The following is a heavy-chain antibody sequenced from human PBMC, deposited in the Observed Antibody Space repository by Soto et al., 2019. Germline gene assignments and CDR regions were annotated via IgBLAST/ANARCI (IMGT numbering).Heavy chain of an antibody. D-gene: IGHD3-3*01. CDR2: INHSGST. J-gene: IGHJ4*02. Sequence: QVQLQQWGAGLLKPSETLSLTCAVYGGSFSGYYWSWIRQPPGKGLEWIGEINHSGSTNYNPSLKCRVTISVDTSKNQFSLKLSSVTAADTAVYYCARAGITIFGVVTNQYYFAYWGQGTLVTVSS. CDR3: ARAGITIFGVVTNQYYFAY. V-gene: IGHV4-34*01. CDR1: GGSFSGYY.